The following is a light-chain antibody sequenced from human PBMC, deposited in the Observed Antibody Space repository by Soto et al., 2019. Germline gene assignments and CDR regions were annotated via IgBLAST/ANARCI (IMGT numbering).Light chain of an antibody. Sequence: QSVLTQPASVSGSPGQSITISCTGTSSDVGYYNYVSWYQHHPDKAPKLVIYEVSNRASWVSNRFSGSKSGNTASLTISGLQAEDEADYYCSSFTTSSTLVFGTGTKLTVL. CDR1: SSDVGYYNY. CDR2: EVS. CDR3: SSFTTSSTLV. V-gene: IGLV2-14*01. J-gene: IGLJ1*01.